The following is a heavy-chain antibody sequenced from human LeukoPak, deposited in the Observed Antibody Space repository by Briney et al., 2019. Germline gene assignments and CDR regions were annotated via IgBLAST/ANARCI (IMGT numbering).Heavy chain of an antibody. CDR3: ARSGRRCASCYSWFDP. D-gene: IGHD2-2*02. J-gene: IGHJ5*02. Sequence: SETLSLTCTVSGGSVSSGSYYWSWIRQPPGKGLECIGYIYYSGSTNYNPSLKSRVTISVDTSKNQFSLKLSSVTAADTAVYSCARSGRRCASCYSWFDPWGQGTLVTVSS. CDR2: IYYSGST. CDR1: GGSVSSGSYY. V-gene: IGHV4-61*01.